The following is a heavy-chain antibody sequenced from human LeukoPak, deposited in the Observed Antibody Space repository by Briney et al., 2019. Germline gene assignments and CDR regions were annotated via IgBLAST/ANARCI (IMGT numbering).Heavy chain of an antibody. J-gene: IGHJ3*02. CDR3: AKDRVHDAFDI. CDR2: ISYDGSNK. V-gene: IGHV3-30-3*01. Sequence: GGSLRLSCAASGFTFSSYAMHWVRQAPCKGLEWVAVISYDGSNKYYADSVKGRFTISRDNSKNTLYLQMNSLRAEDTAVYYCAKDRVHDAFDIWGQGTMVTVSS. CDR1: GFTFSSYA.